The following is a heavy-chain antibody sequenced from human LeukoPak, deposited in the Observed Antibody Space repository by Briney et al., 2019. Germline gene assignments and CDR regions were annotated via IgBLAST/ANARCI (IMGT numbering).Heavy chain of an antibody. CDR3: ARATGGYCSSTSCYQDWFDP. V-gene: IGHV4-59*01. CDR2: IYYRGSA. J-gene: IGHJ5*02. D-gene: IGHD2-2*01. CDR1: GGSISSYY. Sequence: SETLSLTCTVSGGSISSYYWSWIRQPPGKGLEWIGYIYYRGSANYNPSLKSRVTISVDTSKNQFSLKLSSVTAADTAVYYCARATGGYCSSTSCYQDWFDPWGQGTLVTVSS.